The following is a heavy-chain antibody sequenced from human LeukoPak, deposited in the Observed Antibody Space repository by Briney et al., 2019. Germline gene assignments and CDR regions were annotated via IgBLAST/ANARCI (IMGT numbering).Heavy chain of an antibody. V-gene: IGHV3-30-3*01. CDR3: ASRDGYNIGNY. D-gene: IGHD5-24*01. J-gene: IGHJ4*02. CDR1: GFTFSSYA. Sequence: GGSLRLSCAASGFTFSSYAMHWVSQAPGKGLEWVAVISYDGSNKYYADSVKGRFTISRDNSKNTLYLQMNSLRAEDTAVYYCASRDGYNIGNYWGQGTLVTVSS. CDR2: ISYDGSNK.